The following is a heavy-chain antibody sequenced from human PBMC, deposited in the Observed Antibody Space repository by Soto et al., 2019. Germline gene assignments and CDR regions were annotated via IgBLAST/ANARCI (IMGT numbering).Heavy chain of an antibody. D-gene: IGHD3-10*01. J-gene: IGHJ4*01. V-gene: IGHV4-59*08. CDR3: ARQPPWFGAPPAY. CDR1: GGSISRYY. CDR2: IYYSGST. Sequence: SETLSLTCTFSGGSISRYYWSWIRQPPGKGLEWIGYIYYSGSTNYNPSLKSRVTISVDTSKNQFSLKLSPVTAADTAVYYCARQPPWFGAPPAYWGYGTLVTVS.